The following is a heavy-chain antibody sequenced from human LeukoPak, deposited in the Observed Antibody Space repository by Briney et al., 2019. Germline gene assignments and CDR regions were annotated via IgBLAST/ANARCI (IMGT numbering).Heavy chain of an antibody. D-gene: IGHD1-26*01. CDR3: ARVGKGATTGRWIWFDP. Sequence: ASVKVSCKASGYTFTNHAMHWVRQAPGQGLEWMGWIDTANGNTKYLQKFQGRVTMTTDTSTSTAYMELRSLRSDDTAVYYCARVGKGATTGRWIWFDPWGQGTLVTVSS. CDR1: GYTFTNHA. J-gene: IGHJ5*02. V-gene: IGHV1-3*04. CDR2: IDTANGNT.